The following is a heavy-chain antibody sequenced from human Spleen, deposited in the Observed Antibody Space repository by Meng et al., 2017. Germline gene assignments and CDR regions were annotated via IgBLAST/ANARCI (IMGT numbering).Heavy chain of an antibody. D-gene: IGHD4-23*01. CDR2: ISSSGSTI. Sequence: GESLKISCAASGFTFNNYAMNWVRQAPGKGLEWVSYISSSGSTIYYADSVKGRFTISRDNAKNSLYLQMNSLRAEDTAVYYCARRLRWYTYGMDVWGQGTTVTVSS. V-gene: IGHV3-48*03. J-gene: IGHJ6*02. CDR1: GFTFNNYA. CDR3: ARRLRWYTYGMDV.